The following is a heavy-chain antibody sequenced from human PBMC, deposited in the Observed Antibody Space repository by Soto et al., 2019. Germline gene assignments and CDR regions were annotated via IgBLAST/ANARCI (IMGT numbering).Heavy chain of an antibody. CDR3: ARDLCEDYGDYGSEAQDY. V-gene: IGHV3-21*01. CDR1: GFTFSSYS. J-gene: IGHJ4*02. D-gene: IGHD4-17*01. Sequence: EVQLVESGGGLVKPGGSLRLSCAASGFTFSSYSMNWVRQAPGKGLEWVSSISSSSSYIYYADSVKGRFTISRDNAKNSLYLQMNSLRAEDTAVYYCARDLCEDYGDYGSEAQDYWGQGTLVTVSS. CDR2: ISSSSSYI.